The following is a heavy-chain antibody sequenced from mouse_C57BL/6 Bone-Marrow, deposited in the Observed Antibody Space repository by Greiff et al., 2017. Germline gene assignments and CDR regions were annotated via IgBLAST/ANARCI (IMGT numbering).Heavy chain of an antibody. Sequence: QVQLQQPGAELVMPGASVKLSCKASGYTFTSYWMHWVKQRPGQGLEWIGEIDPSDSYTNYNQKFKGKSTLTVDKSSSTAYMQLSSLTSEDSAVYSCARWGITGGYYCDYWGQGTTLTGSS. V-gene: IGHV1-69*01. CDR3: ARWGITGGYYCDY. J-gene: IGHJ2*01. CDR2: IDPSDSYT. D-gene: IGHD4-1*01. CDR1: GYTFTSYW.